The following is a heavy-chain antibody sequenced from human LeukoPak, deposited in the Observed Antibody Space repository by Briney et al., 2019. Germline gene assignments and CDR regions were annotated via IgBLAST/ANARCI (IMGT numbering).Heavy chain of an antibody. D-gene: IGHD3-3*01. J-gene: IGHJ5*02. CDR1: GFTFSSYE. CDR2: ISSSGSTI. Sequence: PGGSLRLSCAASGFTFSSYEMNWVRQAPGKGQEWVSYISSSGSTIYYADSVKGRFTISRDNAKNSLYLQMNSLRAEDTAVYYCARDRYDFWSGYSLNWFDPWGQGTLVTVSS. V-gene: IGHV3-48*03. CDR3: ARDRYDFWSGYSLNWFDP.